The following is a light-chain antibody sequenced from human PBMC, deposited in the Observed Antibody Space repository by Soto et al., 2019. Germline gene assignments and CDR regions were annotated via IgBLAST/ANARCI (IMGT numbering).Light chain of an antibody. CDR1: RSDVGGYNY. V-gene: IGLV2-14*03. Sequence: QSALTQPASVSGFPGQSITISCTGSRSDVGGYNYVSWYQQHPAKAPKMIIYDVTSRPSGVSNRFSGSKSGNMASLTISGLQAEDEADYYCSSFTTVNTFVVFGRGNKLTVL. CDR2: DVT. CDR3: SSFTTVNTFVV. J-gene: IGLJ2*01.